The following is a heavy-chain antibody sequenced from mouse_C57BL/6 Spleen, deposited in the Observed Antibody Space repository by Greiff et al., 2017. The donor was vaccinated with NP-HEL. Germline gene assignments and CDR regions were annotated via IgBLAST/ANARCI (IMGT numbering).Heavy chain of an antibody. CDR3: ARWGEPAYYDYGERDFDY. D-gene: IGHD2-4*01. V-gene: IGHV1-82*01. CDR1: GYAFSSSW. Sequence: QVQLKESGPELVKPGASVKISCKASGYAFSSSWMNWVKQRPGKGLEWIGRIYPGDGDTNYNGKFKGKATLTADKSSSTAYMQLSSLTSEDSAVYFCARWGEPAYYDYGERDFDYWGQGTTLTVSS. J-gene: IGHJ2*01. CDR2: IYPGDGDT.